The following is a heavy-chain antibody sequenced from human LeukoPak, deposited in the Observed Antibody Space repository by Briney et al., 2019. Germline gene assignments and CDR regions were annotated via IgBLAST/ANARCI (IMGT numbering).Heavy chain of an antibody. CDR1: GYTFTSYY. CDR2: INPSGGST. Sequence: ASVKVSCKASGYTFTSYYMHWVRQAPGQGLEWMGIINPSGGSTSYAQKFQGRVTMTRDMSTSTVYMELSSLRSEDTAVYYCATHFRDYYYDSSGYYYFDYWGQGTLVTVSS. CDR3: ATHFRDYYYDSSGYYYFDY. V-gene: IGHV1-46*01. D-gene: IGHD3-22*01. J-gene: IGHJ4*02.